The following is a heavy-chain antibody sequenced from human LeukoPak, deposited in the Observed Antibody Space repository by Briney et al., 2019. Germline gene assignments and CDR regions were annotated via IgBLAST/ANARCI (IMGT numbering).Heavy chain of an antibody. Sequence: SETLSLTCTVSGGSISNYYWSWIRQPPGKGLEWIGYMYYSGSTNYSPSLKSRVTISVDTSRNQFSLKLTSVTAADTAIYYCARSLQQWQLGYWGQGTLVTVSS. J-gene: IGHJ4*02. V-gene: IGHV4-59*12. CDR2: MYYSGST. CDR3: ARSLQQWQLGY. CDR1: GGSISNYY. D-gene: IGHD6-19*01.